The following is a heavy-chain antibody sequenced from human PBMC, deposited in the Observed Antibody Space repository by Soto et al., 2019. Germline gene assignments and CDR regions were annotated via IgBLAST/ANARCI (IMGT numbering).Heavy chain of an antibody. CDR3: ANVCNTPYCFFLVS. D-gene: IGHD2-21*02. CDR2: ISDDGNHK. CDR1: AFTFNNCA. J-gene: IGHJ4*02. V-gene: IGHV3-30*18. Sequence: QVHLVESGGGVVQPGRSLRLSCAASAFTFNNCAMHWVRQAPGKGLEWVAIISDDGNHKNYVDSVTGRFTISRDNSKNTLYLQMDSLRPEDTAVYFCANVCNTPYCFFLVSWGKGTLVTVSS.